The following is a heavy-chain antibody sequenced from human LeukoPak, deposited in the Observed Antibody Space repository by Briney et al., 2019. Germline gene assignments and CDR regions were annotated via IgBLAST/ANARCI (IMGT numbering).Heavy chain of an antibody. Sequence: GGSLRLSGAASGFTFSDYYMSWIRQAPGKGLEWVSYISSSGSTIYYADSVKGRFTISRDNAKNSLYLQMNSLRAEDTAVYYCAKEELDSSGWSWGQGTLVTVPS. CDR3: AKEELDSSGWS. J-gene: IGHJ5*02. V-gene: IGHV3-11*01. CDR2: ISSSGSTI. D-gene: IGHD6-19*01. CDR1: GFTFSDYY.